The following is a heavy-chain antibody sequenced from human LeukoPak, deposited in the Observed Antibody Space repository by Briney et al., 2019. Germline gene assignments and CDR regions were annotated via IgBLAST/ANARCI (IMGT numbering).Heavy chain of an antibody. CDR2: ISGSGGST. CDR3: AGDRLYSSGWNYFDY. Sequence: PGGSLRLSCAASGFTFSSYAMSWVRQAPGKGLEWVSVISGSGGSTHYADSVKGRFTISRDNSMNTLYLQMNSLRAEDTAVYYCAGDRLYSSGWNYFDYWGQGTLVTVSS. CDR1: GFTFSSYA. D-gene: IGHD6-19*01. J-gene: IGHJ4*02. V-gene: IGHV3-23*01.